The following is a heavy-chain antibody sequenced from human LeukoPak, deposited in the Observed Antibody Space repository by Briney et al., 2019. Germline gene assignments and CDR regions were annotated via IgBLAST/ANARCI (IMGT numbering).Heavy chain of an antibody. CDR1: GGTFSSYA. D-gene: IGHD1-1*01. V-gene: IGHV1-69*13. Sequence: GASVKVSCKASGGTFSSYAISWVRQAPGQGLEWMGGIIPIFGTANYAQKFQGRVTITADESTSTAYMELSSLRSEDTAVYYCVRDLQFGTTGRGWFDPWGQGTLVTVSS. CDR2: IIPIFGTA. CDR3: VRDLQFGTTGRGWFDP. J-gene: IGHJ5*02.